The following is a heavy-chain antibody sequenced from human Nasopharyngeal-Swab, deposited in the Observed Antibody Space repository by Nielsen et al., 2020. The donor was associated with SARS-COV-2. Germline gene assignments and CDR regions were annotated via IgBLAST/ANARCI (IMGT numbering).Heavy chain of an antibody. CDR2: ISYDGSNK. J-gene: IGHJ6*02. Sequence: SCAASGFTFSSYAMHWVRQAPGKGLEWVAVISYDGSNKYYADSVKGRFTISRDNAKNSLYLQMNSLRAEDTALYYCAKGFPGVDGMDVWGQGTTVTVSS. CDR1: GFTFSSYA. V-gene: IGHV3-30-3*01. D-gene: IGHD2-15*01. CDR3: AKGFPGVDGMDV.